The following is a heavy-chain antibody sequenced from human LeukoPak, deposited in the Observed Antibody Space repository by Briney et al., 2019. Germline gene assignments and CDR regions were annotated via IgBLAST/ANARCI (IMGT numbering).Heavy chain of an antibody. Sequence: PGGSLRLSCAASGFTFSSQWMGWVRQAPGKGLEWVANVNQGGTEKFYVGSVKGRFTISRDNAENSLYLQMNSLRAEDTAVYYCASSTYSGSHWDAFDIWGQGTMVTVSS. CDR3: ASSTYSGSHWDAFDI. V-gene: IGHV3-7*01. CDR2: VNQGGTEK. J-gene: IGHJ3*02. CDR1: GFTFSSQW. D-gene: IGHD1-26*01.